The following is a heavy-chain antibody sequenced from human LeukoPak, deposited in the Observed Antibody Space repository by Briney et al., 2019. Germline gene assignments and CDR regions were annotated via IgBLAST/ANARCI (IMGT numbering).Heavy chain of an antibody. Sequence: GGPLRLSWAASGFTLSSFTMSWVGQAPGMGLEWVACISTSSTYIYYADSLKGRFTISRDNAKESLDLQMHSLRADDTGVYFCARDRGGQMDVWGQGTTVTVSS. J-gene: IGHJ6*02. V-gene: IGHV3-21*01. CDR1: GFTLSSFT. CDR2: ISTSSTYI. CDR3: ARDRGGQMDV.